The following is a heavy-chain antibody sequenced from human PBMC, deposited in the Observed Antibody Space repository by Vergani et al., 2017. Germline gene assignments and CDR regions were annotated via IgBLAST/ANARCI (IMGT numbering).Heavy chain of an antibody. D-gene: IGHD5-18*01. CDR1: GGSISSYY. CDR3: ARAMWSRDTAMVLYAFDI. J-gene: IGHJ3*02. V-gene: IGHV4-59*01. Sequence: QVQLQESGPGLVKPSETLSLTCTVSGGSISSYYWSWIRQPPGKGLEWIGYIYYSGSTNYNPSLKSRVTISVDTSKNQFSLKLSSVTAADTAVYYCARAMWSRDTAMVLYAFDIWGQGTMVTVSS. CDR2: IYYSGST.